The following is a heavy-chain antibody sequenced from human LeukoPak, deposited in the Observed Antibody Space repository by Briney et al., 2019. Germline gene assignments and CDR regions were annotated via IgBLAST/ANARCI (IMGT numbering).Heavy chain of an antibody. Sequence: ASVKVSCKASGYTFGSYEINWVRQAPGQGLEWMGGISTHKGNTNYAQKFQGRVTMTTATSTSTAYMELRSLRSDDTAVYYCARVRSASAGTASAFDIWGQGTMVTVSS. CDR1: GYTFGSYE. J-gene: IGHJ3*02. CDR2: ISTHKGNT. D-gene: IGHD2-21*02. CDR3: ARVRSASAGTASAFDI. V-gene: IGHV1-18*01.